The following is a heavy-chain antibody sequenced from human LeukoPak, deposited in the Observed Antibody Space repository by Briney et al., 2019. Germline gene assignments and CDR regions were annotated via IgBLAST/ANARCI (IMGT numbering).Heavy chain of an antibody. Sequence: GGSLRLSCAASGFTFSSYDMSWVRQAPGKGLQWVSSIRGSVGTTYYADSVKGRFTISRDNSKNTLYLQMNSLRAEDTAVYYCARGLRIIGDWGQGTLVTVSS. V-gene: IGHV3-23*01. CDR2: IRGSVGTT. CDR1: GFTFSSYD. D-gene: IGHD2-15*01. J-gene: IGHJ4*02. CDR3: ARGLRIIGD.